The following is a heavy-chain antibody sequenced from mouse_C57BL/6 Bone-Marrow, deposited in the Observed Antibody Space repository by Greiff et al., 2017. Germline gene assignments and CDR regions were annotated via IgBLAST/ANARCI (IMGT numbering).Heavy chain of an antibody. CDR2: IHPNSGST. CDR3: ARQLRLRFYWYFDV. D-gene: IGHD3-2*02. J-gene: IGHJ1*03. V-gene: IGHV1-64*01. Sequence: QVQLQQPGAELVKPGASVKLSCKASGYTFTSYWMHWVKQRPGQGLEWIGMIHPNSGSTNYNEKFKSKATLTVDKSSRTADMQLSSLTSEDSAVFYCARQLRLRFYWYFDVWGTGTTVTVSS. CDR1: GYTFTSYW.